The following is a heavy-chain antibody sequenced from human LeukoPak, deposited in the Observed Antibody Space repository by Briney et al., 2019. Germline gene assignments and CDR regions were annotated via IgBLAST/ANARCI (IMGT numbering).Heavy chain of an antibody. D-gene: IGHD1-26*01. CDR2: IYYSGST. CDR1: GGSISSYY. CDR3: TRGDGRRLDP. J-gene: IGHJ5*02. V-gene: IGHV4-59*12. Sequence: KASETLSLTCTVSGGSISSYYWSWIRQPPGKGLEWIGYIYYSGSTNYNPSLKSRVTISVDTSKNQFSLQLNSVTPEDTAVYFCTRGDGRRLDPWGQGTLVTVSS.